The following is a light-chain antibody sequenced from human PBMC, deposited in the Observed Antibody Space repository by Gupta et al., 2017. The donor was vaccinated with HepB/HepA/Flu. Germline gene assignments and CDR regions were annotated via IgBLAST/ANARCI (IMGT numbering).Light chain of an antibody. V-gene: IGKV1-9*01. J-gene: IGKJ4*01. CDR1: QGISAY. Sequence: DIQLSQSPYFLSASVGDRVTITCRASQGISAYLAWYQQKPEKAPELLIYAASTLQSGVPSRFSGSGFGTEFTLTISSLQPEDFATYYCQQLNGYPLTFGGGTKVEIK. CDR2: AAS. CDR3: QQLNGYPLT.